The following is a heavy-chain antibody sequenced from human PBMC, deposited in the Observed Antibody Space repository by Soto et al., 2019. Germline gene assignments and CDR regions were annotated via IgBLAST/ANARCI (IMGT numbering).Heavy chain of an antibody. J-gene: IGHJ5*02. V-gene: IGHV1-18*01. CDR2: ISASNGNT. D-gene: IGHD2-21*02. Sequence: ASVKVSCKASGYTSTSYGISWVRQAPGQGLKRMGWISASNGNTNYAQKLQGRVNMTTDTSTRTAYMELRSLRSDFTAVYYCSRYLTSYWGGDCYTEPNWFDPWGEGTLVTVSS. CDR1: GYTSTSYG. CDR3: SRYLTSYWGGDCYTEPNWFDP.